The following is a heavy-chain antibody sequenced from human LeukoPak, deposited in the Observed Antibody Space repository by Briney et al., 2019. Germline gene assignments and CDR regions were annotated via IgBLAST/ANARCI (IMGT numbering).Heavy chain of an antibody. CDR1: GFTFSSYG. CDR3: AKDYRNGAQYYYYGMDV. J-gene: IGHJ6*02. CDR2: ISYDGSNK. D-gene: IGHD1-14*01. V-gene: IGHV3-30*18. Sequence: GGSLRLSCAASGFTFSSYGMHWVRQAPGKGLEWVTVISYDGSNKYYADSVKGRFTISRDNSKNTLYLQMNSLRAEDTAVYYCAKDYRNGAQYYYYGMDVWGQGTTVTVSS.